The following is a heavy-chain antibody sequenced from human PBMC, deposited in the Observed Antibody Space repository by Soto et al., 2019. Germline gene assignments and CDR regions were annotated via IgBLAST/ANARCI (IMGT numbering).Heavy chain of an antibody. D-gene: IGHD3-10*01. Sequence: EVQLLESGGGSVQPGGSLRLSCAASGFTFSSYAMHWVRRPPGKGREWVSSISGSGGTAYYADSVKGRFSISRDSLVNTLYLQMNSLRAEDTAVYYCAKGRGQNCDYWGQGTLVTVSP. V-gene: IGHV3-23*01. CDR3: AKGRGQNCDY. CDR1: GFTFSSYA. J-gene: IGHJ4*02. CDR2: ISGSGGTA.